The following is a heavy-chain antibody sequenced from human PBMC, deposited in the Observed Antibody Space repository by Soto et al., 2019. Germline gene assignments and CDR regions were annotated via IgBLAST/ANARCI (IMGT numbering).Heavy chain of an antibody. Sequence: GGSLRLSCAASGFTFSGSAMHWVRQASGKGLEWVGRIRSKANSYATAYAASVKGRFTISRDDSKNTAYLQMNSLKTEDTAVYYCTRHVRDQVAGINNWFDPWGQGTLVTVSS. V-gene: IGHV3-73*01. CDR2: IRSKANSYAT. J-gene: IGHJ5*02. D-gene: IGHD6-19*01. CDR1: GFTFSGSA. CDR3: TRHVRDQVAGINNWFDP.